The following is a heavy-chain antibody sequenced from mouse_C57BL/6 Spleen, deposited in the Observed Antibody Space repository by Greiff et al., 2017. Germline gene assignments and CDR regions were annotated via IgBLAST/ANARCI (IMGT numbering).Heavy chain of an antibody. CDR1: GYTFTSYW. D-gene: IGHD1-1*01. J-gene: IGHJ1*03. CDR3: ARGKYYGSGGYFDV. CDR2: INPSNGGT. Sequence: QVQLQQPGTELVKPGASVKLSCKASGYTFTSYWMHWVKQRPGQGLEWIGNINPSNGGTNYNEKFKSKATLTVDKSSSPAYMQLRSLTSEDSAVYYCARGKYYGSGGYFDVWGTGTTVTGSS. V-gene: IGHV1-53*01.